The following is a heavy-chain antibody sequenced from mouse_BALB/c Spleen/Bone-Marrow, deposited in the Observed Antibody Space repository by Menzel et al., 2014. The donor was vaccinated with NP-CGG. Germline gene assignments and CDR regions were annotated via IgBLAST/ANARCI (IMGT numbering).Heavy chain of an antibody. Sequence: VQLKQSGPELVKPGASVKMSCKASGYAFTSYVMHWVKQKPGQGLERIGYINPYNDGSKYNEKFKDKATLTSDKSSSTAYMELSSLTSEDSAVYYCTREAASPLAYWGQGTLVTVSA. D-gene: IGHD6-1*01. V-gene: IGHV1-14*01. J-gene: IGHJ3*01. CDR2: INPYNDGS. CDR3: TREAASPLAY. CDR1: GYAFTSYV.